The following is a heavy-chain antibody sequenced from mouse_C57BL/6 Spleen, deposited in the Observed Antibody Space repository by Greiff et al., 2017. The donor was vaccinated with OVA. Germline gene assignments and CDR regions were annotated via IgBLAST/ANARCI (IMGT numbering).Heavy chain of an antibody. CDR3: TTSYDSLDY. Sequence: DVKLQESGAELVRPGASVKLSCTASGFNIKDDYMHWVKQRPEQGLEWIGWIDPENGDTEYASKFQGKATITADTSSNTAYLQLSSLTSEDTAVYYCTTSYDSLDYWGQGTTLTVSS. D-gene: IGHD2-4*01. CDR1: GFNIKDDY. J-gene: IGHJ2*01. V-gene: IGHV14-4*01. CDR2: IDPENGDT.